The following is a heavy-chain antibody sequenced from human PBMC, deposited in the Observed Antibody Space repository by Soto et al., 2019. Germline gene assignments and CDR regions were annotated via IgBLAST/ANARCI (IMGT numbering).Heavy chain of an antibody. J-gene: IGHJ4*02. CDR3: AKSRVFIGAIVTLLDS. D-gene: IGHD3-16*02. Sequence: GSLRLSCATSGFTFSSYAMVWVRQAAEKVLEWVASISNNGDTAYYADSVKGRFTISRGNSENTLYLQMNGLRADDTALYFCAKSRVFIGAIVTLLDSWGQGT. CDR2: ISNNGDTA. V-gene: IGHV3-23*01. CDR1: GFTFSSYA.